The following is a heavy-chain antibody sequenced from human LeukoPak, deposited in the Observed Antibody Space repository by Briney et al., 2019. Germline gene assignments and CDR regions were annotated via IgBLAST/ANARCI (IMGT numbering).Heavy chain of an antibody. CDR2: IDPSDSYT. CDR1: GYXFTSYW. CDR3: ARLGVVEMATDAFDI. D-gene: IGHD5-24*01. J-gene: IGHJ3*02. Sequence: GESLRISCNGSGYXFTSYWISWVRQMPGKGLEWMGRIDPSDSYTNYSPSFQGHVTISADKSISTAYLQWSSLKASDTAMYYCARLGVVEMATDAFDIWGQGTMVTVSS. V-gene: IGHV5-10-1*01.